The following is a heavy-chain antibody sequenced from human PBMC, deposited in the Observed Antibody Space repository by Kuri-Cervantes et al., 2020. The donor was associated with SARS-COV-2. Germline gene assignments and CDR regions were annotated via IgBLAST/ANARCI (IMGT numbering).Heavy chain of an antibody. D-gene: IGHD1-26*01. V-gene: IGHV4-39*07. CDR1: GGSIGSSSYY. CDR2: IYYSGST. J-gene: IGHJ4*02. CDR3: ARGGAIFDY. Sequence: GSLRLSCTVSGGSIGSSSYYWGWIRQPPGKGLEWIGSIYYSGSTYYNPSLKSRVTISVDTSKNQFSLKLSSVTAADTAVYYCARGGAIFDYWGQGTLVTVSS.